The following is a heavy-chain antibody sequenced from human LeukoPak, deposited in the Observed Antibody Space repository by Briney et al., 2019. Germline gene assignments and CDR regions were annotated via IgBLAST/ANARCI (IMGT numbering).Heavy chain of an antibody. CDR3: ASRPAGSTWYGIFDY. J-gene: IGHJ4*02. CDR1: SGSIKSHY. D-gene: IGHD6-13*01. CDR2: IFNGGVT. V-gene: IGHV4-59*11. Sequence: SETLSLTCTVSSGSIKSHYWSWIRPPPGKGLEWIGYIFNGGVTNYNPSLKSRVTMSVDTSRDQFSLRLSSVTAADTAIYYCASRPAGSTWYGIFDYWSQGTLVTVSS.